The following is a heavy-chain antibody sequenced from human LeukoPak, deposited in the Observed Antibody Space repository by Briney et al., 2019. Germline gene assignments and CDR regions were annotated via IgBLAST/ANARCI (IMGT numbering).Heavy chain of an antibody. CDR2: IYYSGST. V-gene: IGHV4-59*01. D-gene: IGHD5-18*01. Sequence: PSETLSLTCTVSGGSISSYYWSWIRQPPGKGLEWIGYIYYSGSTNYNPSLKSRVTISVDTSKNQFSLKLSSVTAADTAVYYCARAYSYGSLGLYYYYMDVWGKGTTVTISS. CDR3: ARAYSYGSLGLYYYYMDV. J-gene: IGHJ6*03. CDR1: GGSISSYY.